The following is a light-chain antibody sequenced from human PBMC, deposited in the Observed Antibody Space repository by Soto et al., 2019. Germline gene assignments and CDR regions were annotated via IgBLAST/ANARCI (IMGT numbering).Light chain of an antibody. CDR2: SNN. CDR3: AAWDDSLIGVV. V-gene: IGLV1-44*01. J-gene: IGLJ2*01. CDR1: SSNIGSNT. Sequence: QSVLTQPPSASGTPVQSVTISCSGSSSNIGSNTVNWYQQLPGTAPKLLIFSNNQRPSGVPDRFSGSKSGTSASLAISGLQSEDEADYYCAAWDDSLIGVVFGGGTKLTVL.